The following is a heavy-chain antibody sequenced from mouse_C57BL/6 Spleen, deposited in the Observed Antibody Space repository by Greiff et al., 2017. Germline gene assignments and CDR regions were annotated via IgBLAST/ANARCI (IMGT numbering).Heavy chain of an antibody. CDR3: AKKDYGSRGDYAMDY. V-gene: IGHV2-5*01. CDR1: GFSLTSYG. J-gene: IGHJ4*01. D-gene: IGHD1-1*01. Sequence: QVQLKESGPGLVQPSQSLSITCPVSGFSLTSYGVHWFRQSPGKGLEWLGVIWRGGSTDYNAAFMSRLSITKDNSKSQVFFKMNSLQADDTAIYYCAKKDYGSRGDYAMDYWGQGTSVTVSS. CDR2: IWRGGST.